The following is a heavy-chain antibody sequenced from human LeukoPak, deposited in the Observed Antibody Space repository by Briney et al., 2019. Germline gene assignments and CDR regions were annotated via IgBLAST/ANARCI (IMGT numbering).Heavy chain of an antibody. CDR3: ARRKAARRAGWFDP. Sequence: SETLSLTCTVAGGSISSSSYYLGWIRQPPGKGLEWIVSIYYSGSTYYNPSLKSRVAISVDTSKNQFSLKLSSVTAADTAVYYCARRKAARRAGWFDPWGQGTLVTVSS. CDR2: IYYSGST. CDR1: GGSISSSSYY. V-gene: IGHV4-39*01. D-gene: IGHD6-6*01. J-gene: IGHJ5*02.